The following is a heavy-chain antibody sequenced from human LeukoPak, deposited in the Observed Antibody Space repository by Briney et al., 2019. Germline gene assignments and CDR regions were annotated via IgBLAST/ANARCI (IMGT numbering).Heavy chain of an antibody. CDR2: ISSSGSTI. CDR1: GFTFSDYY. D-gene: IGHD2-2*01. Sequence: GGSLRLSCAASGFTFSDYYMSWIRQAPGKGLEWVSYISSSGSTIYYADSVKGRFTISRDNAKNSLYLQMNSLRAEDTAVYYCAREAGDIVVVPAVVDYWGQGTLVTVSS. V-gene: IGHV3-11*04. CDR3: AREAGDIVVVPAVVDY. J-gene: IGHJ4*02.